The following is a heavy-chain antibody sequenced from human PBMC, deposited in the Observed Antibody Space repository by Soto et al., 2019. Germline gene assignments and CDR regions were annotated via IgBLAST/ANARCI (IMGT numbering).Heavy chain of an antibody. J-gene: IGHJ6*02. CDR3: ATIMGEYSDFPSGMDV. CDR1: GGSISNISYY. CDR2: ISSSGST. V-gene: IGHV4-39*07. Sequence: SETLSLPYTVSGGSISNISYYWSRIRQPPGKGLEWIGSISSSGSTNYNPSLKSRVTISVDTSKNQFSLKLSSVTAADTAVYYCATIMGEYSDFPSGMDVWGQGTTVTVSS. D-gene: IGHD3-3*01.